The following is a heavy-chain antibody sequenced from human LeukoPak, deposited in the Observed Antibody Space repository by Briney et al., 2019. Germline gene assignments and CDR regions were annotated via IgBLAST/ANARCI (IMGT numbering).Heavy chain of an antibody. CDR1: GYTFTGYY. Sequence: ASVKVSCKASGYTFTGYYMHWVRQAPGQGLEWMGWINPNSGGTNYAQKFQGRVTMTRDTSISTAYMELRSLRAEDTAVYYCAKSVGGLYSGSSGHFDYWGQGTLVTVSS. V-gene: IGHV1-2*02. CDR2: INPNSGGT. CDR3: AKSVGGLYSGSSGHFDY. J-gene: IGHJ4*02. D-gene: IGHD1-26*01.